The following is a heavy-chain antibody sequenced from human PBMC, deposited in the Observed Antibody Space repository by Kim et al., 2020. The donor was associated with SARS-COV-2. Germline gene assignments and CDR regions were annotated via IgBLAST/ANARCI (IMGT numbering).Heavy chain of an antibody. V-gene: IGHV3-23*01. CDR1: GFTFSTYA. CDR2: ITNSGGRT. CDR3: AKTHKPWGQRNQYYGVD. D-gene: IGHD7-27*01. Sequence: GGSLRLSCEASGFTFSTYAMTWVRQAPGKGLEWVSTITNSGGRTYYADSVKARFTVTRDNSETTLYLQMKSLRAEDTAVYYGAKTHKPWGQRNQYYGVD. J-gene: IGHJ6*01.